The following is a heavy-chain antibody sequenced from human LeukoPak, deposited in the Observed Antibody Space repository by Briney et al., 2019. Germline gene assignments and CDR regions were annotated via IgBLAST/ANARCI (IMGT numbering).Heavy chain of an antibody. CDR3: ARGPNYYDSSGYYHSAYYMDV. Sequence: ASVNVSCKASGYTFTSYYMHWVRQAPGEGVERMGIINPSGGSTSYAQKFQGRVTIIRDMDTSTVYMELSSLRSEDTAVYYCARGPNYYDSSGYYHSAYYMDVWGKGTTVTVSS. CDR2: INPSGGST. D-gene: IGHD3-22*01. J-gene: IGHJ6*03. CDR1: GYTFTSYY. V-gene: IGHV1-46*01.